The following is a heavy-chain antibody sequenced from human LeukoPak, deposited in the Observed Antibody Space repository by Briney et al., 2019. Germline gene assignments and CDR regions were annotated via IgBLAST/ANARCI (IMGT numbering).Heavy chain of an antibody. D-gene: IGHD3-9*01. CDR1: GFTFSSYA. Sequence: GGSLRLSCAASGFTFSSYAMSWVRQAPGKGLEWVSPISGSGGSTYYADSVKGRFTISRDNSKNTLYLHMNSLRAEDTAVYYCASTLRYFDWSHFDYWGQGTLVTVSS. J-gene: IGHJ4*02. CDR2: ISGSGGST. CDR3: ASTLRYFDWSHFDY. V-gene: IGHV3-23*01.